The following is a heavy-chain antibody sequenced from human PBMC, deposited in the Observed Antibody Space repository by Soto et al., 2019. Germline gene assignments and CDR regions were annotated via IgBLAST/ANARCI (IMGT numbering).Heavy chain of an antibody. CDR2: IYYSGST. CDR1: GGSISSGDYY. D-gene: IGHD3-3*01. Sequence: SETLSLTCTVSGGSISSGDYYWRWIRQPPGKGLEWIGYIYYSGSTYYNPSLKSRVTISVDTSKNQFSLKLSSVTAADTAVYYCARYYDFWTGPFDYWGQGTLVTVSS. J-gene: IGHJ4*02. CDR3: ARYYDFWTGPFDY. V-gene: IGHV4-30-4*01.